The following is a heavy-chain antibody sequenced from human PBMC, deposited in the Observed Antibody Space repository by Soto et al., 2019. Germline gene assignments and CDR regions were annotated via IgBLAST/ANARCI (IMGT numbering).Heavy chain of an antibody. J-gene: IGHJ4*02. CDR3: ARATEVVVPAAMTFFDY. CDR2: IYYSGST. V-gene: IGHV4-59*01. Sequence: SETLSLTCTVSGGSISSYYWSWIRQPPGKGLEWIGYIYYSGSTNYNPSLKSRVTISVDTSKNQFSLKLSSVTAADTAVYYCARATEVVVPAAMTFFDYWGQGTLVTVSS. D-gene: IGHD2-2*01. CDR1: GGSISSYY.